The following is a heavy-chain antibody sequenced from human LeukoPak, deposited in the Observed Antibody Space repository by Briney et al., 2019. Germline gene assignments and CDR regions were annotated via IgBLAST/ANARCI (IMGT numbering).Heavy chain of an antibody. CDR1: GFIFGGYW. D-gene: IGHD3-3*01. V-gene: IGHV3-7*01. CDR2: INPDGSIK. CDR3: ASGFLQWLY. J-gene: IGHJ4*02. Sequence: GGSLRLSCAASGFIFGGYWMSWVRQAPGRGLEWVANINPDGSIKYYVDSIKGRFTISRDNAKNSLYLQMNSLRAEDTAVYYCASGFLQWLYWGQGTLVTVFS.